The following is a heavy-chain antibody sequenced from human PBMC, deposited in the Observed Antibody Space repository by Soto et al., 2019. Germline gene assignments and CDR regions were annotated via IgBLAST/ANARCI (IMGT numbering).Heavy chain of an antibody. J-gene: IGHJ6*02. CDR1: GFTFSSYA. Sequence: QVQLVESGGGVVQPGRSLRLSCAASGFTFSSYAMHWVRQAPGKGLEWVAVISYDGSNKYYADSVKGRFTISIDNSKNTLYLQMNSLRAEDTAVYYCASRSSGWYALPYYYYGMDVWCQGTTVTVSS. D-gene: IGHD6-19*01. CDR3: ASRSSGWYALPYYYYGMDV. CDR2: ISYDGSNK. V-gene: IGHV3-30-3*01.